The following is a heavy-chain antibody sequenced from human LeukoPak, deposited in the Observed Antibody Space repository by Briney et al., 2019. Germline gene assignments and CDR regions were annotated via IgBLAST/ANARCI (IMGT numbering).Heavy chain of an antibody. Sequence: KPGGSLRLSCTASGFTFSSYSMNWVRQAPGKGLEWVSSISSSSSYIYYADSVKGQFTISRDNAKNSLYLQMNSLRAEDTAVYYCAKWSSRGDSSGYYYADYWGQGTLVTVSS. J-gene: IGHJ4*02. V-gene: IGHV3-21*04. CDR1: GFTFSSYS. CDR3: AKWSSRGDSSGYYYADY. CDR2: ISSSSSYI. D-gene: IGHD3-22*01.